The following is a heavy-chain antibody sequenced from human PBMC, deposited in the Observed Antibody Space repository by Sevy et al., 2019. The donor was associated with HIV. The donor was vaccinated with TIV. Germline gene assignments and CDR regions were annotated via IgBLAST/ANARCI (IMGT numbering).Heavy chain of an antibody. V-gene: IGHV3-23*01. J-gene: IGHJ6*02. CDR3: AKVDVVVPVADYGLDV. D-gene: IGHD2-2*01. CDR2: ISRSGGSI. Sequence: GGSLRLSCAASGFTFSNYAMSWVRQAPGKGLEWVSSISRSGGSIHYAASVKGRFTISRDNSKNTLYLQMNSLRAEETAVYYCAKVDVVVPVADYGLDVWGQGTTVTVSS. CDR1: GFTFSNYA.